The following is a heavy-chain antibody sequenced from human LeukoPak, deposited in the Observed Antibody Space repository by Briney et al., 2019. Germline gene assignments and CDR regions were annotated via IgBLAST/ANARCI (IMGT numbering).Heavy chain of an antibody. CDR2: ISSSSSSYI. J-gene: IGHJ4*01. D-gene: IGHD6-6*01. Sequence: GGSLRLSCAASGFTFSTYSMKWVRQAPGKGLEWVSSISSSSSSYIYYADSVKGRFTISRDNAKNSLYLQMNSLRAEDTAVYFCARERQLVTDYWGPGTLVTVSS. CDR1: GFTFSTYS. CDR3: ARERQLVTDY. V-gene: IGHV3-21*01.